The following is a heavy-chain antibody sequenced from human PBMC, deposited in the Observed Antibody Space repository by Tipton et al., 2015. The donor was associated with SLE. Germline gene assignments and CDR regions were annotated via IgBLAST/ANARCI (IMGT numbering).Heavy chain of an antibody. D-gene: IGHD2/OR15-2a*01. Sequence: TLSLTCTIYSGSFSGYHWSWIRQSPGKGLEWIGEFKYRGSTNYNPSLESRGTISIGTSKNQFSLGLSSVTAADTAVYCCARGVAGYFFSCYMDVWGKGTTVAVSS. CDR3: ARGVAGYFFSCYMDV. J-gene: IGHJ6*03. V-gene: IGHV4-34*01. CDR1: SGSFSGYH. CDR2: FKYRGST.